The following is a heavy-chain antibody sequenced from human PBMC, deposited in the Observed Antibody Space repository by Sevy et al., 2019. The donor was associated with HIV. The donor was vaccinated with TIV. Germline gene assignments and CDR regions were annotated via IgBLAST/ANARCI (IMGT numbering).Heavy chain of an antibody. CDR3: ASQRGGYERLYYFDY. V-gene: IGHV3-48*01. CDR2: MSNTGGTI. J-gene: IGHJ4*02. Sequence: GGSLRLSCAASGFSFSIYSMNWVRQAPGKGLEWLSYMSNTGGTIHYADSVKGRFTISRDNAKNSLYLQMNSLRAEETAVYYCASQRGGYERLYYFDYWGQGTLVTVSS. D-gene: IGHD5-12*01. CDR1: GFSFSIYS.